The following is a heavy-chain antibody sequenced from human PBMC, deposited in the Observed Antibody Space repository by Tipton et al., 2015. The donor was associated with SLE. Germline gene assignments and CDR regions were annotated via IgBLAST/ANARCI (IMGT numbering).Heavy chain of an antibody. CDR1: GGSFSGYY. J-gene: IGHJ6*03. D-gene: IGHD6-13*01. Sequence: GLVKPSETLSLTCAVYGGSFSGYYWSWIRQSPGKGLEWIGEINHSGSTNYNPSLKSRVTISVDTSKNQFSLKLSSVTAADTAVYYCARESSSWYGVGYYYYYYYMDVWGKGTTVTVSS. V-gene: IGHV4-34*01. CDR3: ARESSSWYGVGYYYYYYYMDV. CDR2: INHSGST.